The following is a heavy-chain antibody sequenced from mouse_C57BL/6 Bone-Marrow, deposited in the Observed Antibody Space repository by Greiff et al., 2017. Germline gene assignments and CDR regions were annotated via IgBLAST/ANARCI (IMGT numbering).Heavy chain of an antibody. J-gene: IGHJ4*01. CDR3: ARNSNYYGSSPLAMDY. D-gene: IGHD1-1*01. CDR1: GYAFSSSW. Sequence: QVQLQQSGPELVKPGASVKISCKASGYAFSSSWMNWVKQRPGKGLEWIGRIYPGDGDTNYNGKFKGKATLTADKSSSTAYMQLSSLTSEDSAVYFCARNSNYYGSSPLAMDYWGQGTSVTVSS. V-gene: IGHV1-82*01. CDR2: IYPGDGDT.